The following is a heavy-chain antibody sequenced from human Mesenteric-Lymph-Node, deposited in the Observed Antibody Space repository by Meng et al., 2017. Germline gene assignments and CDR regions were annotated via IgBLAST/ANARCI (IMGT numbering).Heavy chain of an antibody. CDR1: GGSFSGSY. J-gene: IGHJ4*02. CDR2: VYHRGDT. CDR3: GRDQGRELINH. V-gene: IGHV4-34*01. D-gene: IGHD1-7*01. Sequence: VPQQPWGAGLLKPSETLSLTCAVYGGSFSGSYWSWIRQPPGKGLEWIGEVYHRGDTNYNPSLKSRVDISVDKSKNQFYLSLFSVTAADTAVYYCGRDQGRELINHWGQGTLVTVSS.